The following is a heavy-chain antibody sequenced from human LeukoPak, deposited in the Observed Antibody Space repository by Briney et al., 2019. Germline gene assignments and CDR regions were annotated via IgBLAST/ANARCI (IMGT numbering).Heavy chain of an antibody. CDR1: GFTFGSYS. CDR2: ISSSSSYI. Sequence: GGSLRLSCAASGFTFGSYSMNWVRQAPGKGLEWVSSISSSSSYIYYADSVKGRFTISRDNAKNTLYLQMNSLRAEDTAVYYCAKVQWLTPDQPFDYWGQGTLVTVSS. V-gene: IGHV3-21*04. J-gene: IGHJ4*02. D-gene: IGHD6-19*01. CDR3: AKVQWLTPDQPFDY.